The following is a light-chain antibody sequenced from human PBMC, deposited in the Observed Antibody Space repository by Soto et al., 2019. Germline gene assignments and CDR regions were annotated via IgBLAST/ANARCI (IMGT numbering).Light chain of an antibody. Sequence: EIGLTQSPVTLSVSPGERATLSCRTSHNIDNKLAGYQQKPGQTPRLLIFAASTRATGIPARFSGSGSGTEFTLAVNRLQSDDFAVYYCQHYYNWPHYTFGQGTTLEIE. J-gene: IGKJ2*01. CDR2: AAS. CDR1: HNIDNK. CDR3: QHYYNWPHYT. V-gene: IGKV3-15*01.